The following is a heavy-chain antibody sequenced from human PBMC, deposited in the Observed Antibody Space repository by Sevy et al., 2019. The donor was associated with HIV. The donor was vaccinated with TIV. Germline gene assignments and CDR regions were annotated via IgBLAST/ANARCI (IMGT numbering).Heavy chain of an antibody. Sequence: GGSLRLSCAGSGFTFGNNWMTWVRQAPGKGLEWVASIKPDGSEKNYVDSVKGRLTMSRDNAKNSVFLQMSSLRAEDTAVYYCARDRGAYYRSDVFDLWGQGTMVTVSS. D-gene: IGHD3-3*01. CDR2: IKPDGSEK. CDR1: GFTFGNNW. CDR3: ARDRGAYYRSDVFDL. J-gene: IGHJ3*01. V-gene: IGHV3-7*01.